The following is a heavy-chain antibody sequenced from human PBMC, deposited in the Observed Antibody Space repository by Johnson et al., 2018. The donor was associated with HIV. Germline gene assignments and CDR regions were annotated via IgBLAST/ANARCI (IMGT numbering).Heavy chain of an antibody. J-gene: IGHJ3*02. D-gene: IGHD6-13*01. CDR2: ISYDGSNK. Sequence: QLVESGGGVVQPGRSLRLSCAASGFTFSNYGMHWVRQAPGKGLEWVAIISYDGSNKYYADSVKGRFTISRDNSKNTLYLQMKSLGDEDTAVYYWARERGPQEQLETHDAFYSWGKETMVTFSS. CDR3: ARERGPQEQLETHDAFYS. CDR1: GFTFSNYG. V-gene: IGHV3-30*03.